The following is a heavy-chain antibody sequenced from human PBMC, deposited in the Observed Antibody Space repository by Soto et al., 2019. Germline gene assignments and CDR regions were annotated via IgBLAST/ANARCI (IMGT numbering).Heavy chain of an antibody. CDR1: GYSFSNYW. D-gene: IGHD2-21*02. V-gene: IGHV5-51*01. Sequence: GASLRISCKCSGYSFSNYWIAWVRQMPGQGLEWMGIIYPGDSETRYNPSFEGHVTFSVDESTNTAYLQWSSLQASDTAMYYCAIEPTYGAGDCHYLDGWGQGTLVTVSS. CDR2: IYPGDSET. J-gene: IGHJ4*02. CDR3: AIEPTYGAGDCHYLDG.